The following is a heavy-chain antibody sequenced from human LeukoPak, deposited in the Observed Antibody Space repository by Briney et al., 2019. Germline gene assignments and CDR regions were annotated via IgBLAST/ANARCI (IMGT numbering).Heavy chain of an antibody. V-gene: IGHV4-39*01. CDR3: ARHGDWGSCYSDY. Sequence: KTSETLSLTCTVSGGSISSSSYYWGWIRQPPGKGLEWIGSIYYSGSTYYNPSLKSRVTISVDTSKNQFSLKLSSVTAADTAVYYCARHGDWGSCYSDYWGQGTLVTVSS. J-gene: IGHJ4*02. D-gene: IGHD2-21*01. CDR1: GGSISSSSYY. CDR2: IYYSGST.